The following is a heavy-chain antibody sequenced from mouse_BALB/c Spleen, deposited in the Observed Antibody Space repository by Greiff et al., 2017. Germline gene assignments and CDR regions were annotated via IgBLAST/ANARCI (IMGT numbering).Heavy chain of an antibody. CDR1: GYTFTSYW. V-gene: IGHV1-7*01. Sequence: QVQLKESGAELAKPGASVKMSCKASGYTFTSYWMHWVKQRPGQGLEWIGYINPSTGYTEYNQKFKDKATLTADKSSSTAYMQLSSLTSEDSAVYYCARYLGAMDYWGQGTSVTVSS. CDR2: INPSTGYT. CDR3: ARYLGAMDY. D-gene: IGHD5-1*01. J-gene: IGHJ4*01.